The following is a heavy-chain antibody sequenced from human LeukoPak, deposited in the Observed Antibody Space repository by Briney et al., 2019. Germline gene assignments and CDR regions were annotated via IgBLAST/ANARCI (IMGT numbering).Heavy chain of an antibody. D-gene: IGHD3-3*01. J-gene: IGHJ4*02. CDR3: ARGLMDGHDFDY. CDR2: INPNSGGT. V-gene: IGHV1-2*02. Sequence: ALVKVSCKSSGYSFTGHYMHWVRQAPGQGLEWMGWINPNSGGTNYAQKFQGRVTMTRDTSISTGYMELSRLRSDDTAVYYCARGLMDGHDFDYWGQGTLVTVSS. CDR1: GYSFTGHY.